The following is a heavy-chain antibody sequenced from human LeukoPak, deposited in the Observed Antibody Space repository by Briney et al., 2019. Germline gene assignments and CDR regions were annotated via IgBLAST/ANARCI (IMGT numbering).Heavy chain of an antibody. CDR1: GFTFSSYG. J-gene: IGHJ6*02. V-gene: IGHV3-30*02. D-gene: IGHD4-17*01. Sequence: GGSLRLSCAASGFTFSSYGMHWVRQAPGKGLEWVAFIRYGGSNKYYADSVKGRFTISRDNSKNTLYLQMNSLRAEDTAVYYCAKGSSKYGDYINYYGMDVWGQGTTVTVSS. CDR3: AKGSSKYGDYINYYGMDV. CDR2: IRYGGSNK.